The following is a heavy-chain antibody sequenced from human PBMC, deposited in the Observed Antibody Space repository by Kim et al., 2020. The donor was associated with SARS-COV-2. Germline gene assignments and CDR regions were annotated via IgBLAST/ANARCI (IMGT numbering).Heavy chain of an antibody. Sequence: LKRRVTISVDTAKNQFSLKLSSVTAADTAVYYCARGLNGGYSYRYFFDYWGQGTLVTVSS. V-gene: IGHV4-34*01. CDR3: ARGLNGGYSYRYFFDY. D-gene: IGHD5-18*01. J-gene: IGHJ4*02.